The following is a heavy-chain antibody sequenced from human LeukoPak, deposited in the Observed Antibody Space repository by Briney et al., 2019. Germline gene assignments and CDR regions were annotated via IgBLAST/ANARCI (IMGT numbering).Heavy chain of an antibody. D-gene: IGHD3-16*01. V-gene: IGHV3-23*01. CDR1: GFTFSSYG. Sequence: GGSLRLSCAASGFTFSSYGMSWVRQAPGKGLEWVSAISGSGGSTYYADSVKGRFTISRDNSKNTLYLQMNSLRAEDTAVYYCAKDQGGSRGNWFDPWGQGTLVTVSS. CDR3: AKDQGGSRGNWFDP. CDR2: ISGSGGST. J-gene: IGHJ5*02.